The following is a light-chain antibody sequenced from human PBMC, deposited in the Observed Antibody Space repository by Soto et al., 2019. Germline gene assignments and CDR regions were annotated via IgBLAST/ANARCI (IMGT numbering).Light chain of an antibody. V-gene: IGKV1-27*01. CDR3: QKYNSAPLT. Sequence: TQSPATLSLSPGERATISCRASQSIGTYLAWYQQKPGQAPRLLIYAASTLQSGVPSRFSGSGSGTDFTLTISSLQTEDVATYYCQKYNSAPLTFGGGTKVDIK. J-gene: IGKJ4*01. CDR2: AAS. CDR1: QSIGTY.